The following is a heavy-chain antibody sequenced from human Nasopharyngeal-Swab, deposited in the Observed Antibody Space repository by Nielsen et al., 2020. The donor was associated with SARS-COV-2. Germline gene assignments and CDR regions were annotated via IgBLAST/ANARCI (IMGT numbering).Heavy chain of an antibody. CDR3: VRRDSRSSGVDL. CDR1: GYSFTTYW. V-gene: IGHV5-51*01. D-gene: IGHD6-6*01. J-gene: IGHJ5*02. Sequence: GESLKISCQASGYSFTTYWVAWVRQMPGKGLEWMGIINPSDSDSRYSPSFEGHVTISADRPTSTTYLQWSSLKASDSAIYYCVRRDSRSSGVDLWGQGTRVTVSS. CDR2: INPSDSDS.